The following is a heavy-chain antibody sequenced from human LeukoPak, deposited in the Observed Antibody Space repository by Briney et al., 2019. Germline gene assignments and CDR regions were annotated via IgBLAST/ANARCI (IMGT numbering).Heavy chain of an antibody. CDR3: ARDQLLSQFLPSKRLHGNYYDSSGIAD. J-gene: IGHJ4*02. CDR2: IYYSGST. D-gene: IGHD3-22*01. CDR1: GGSISRSSYY. Sequence: SETLSLTCTVSGGSISRSSYYWGWVRQPPGKGLEWIGSIYYSGSTTYNPSLKSRVTVLLDTSKNQFSLKLSSVTAADTAVYYCARDQLLSQFLPSKRLHGNYYDSSGIADWGQGTLVTVSS. V-gene: IGHV4-39*07.